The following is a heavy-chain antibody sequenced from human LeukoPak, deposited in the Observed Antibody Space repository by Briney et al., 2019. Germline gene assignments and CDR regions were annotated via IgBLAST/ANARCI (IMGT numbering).Heavy chain of an antibody. CDR1: GYTFTGYY. J-gene: IGHJ5*02. CDR3: ARSHIRDSSGWYTVAWFDP. Sequence: ASVKVSCKASGYTFTGYYMHWVRQAPGQGLEWMGWISAYNGNTNYAQKLQGRVTMTTDTSTSTAYMELRSLRSDDTAVYYCARSHIRDSSGWYTVAWFDPWGQGTLVTVSS. D-gene: IGHD6-19*01. CDR2: ISAYNGNT. V-gene: IGHV1-18*04.